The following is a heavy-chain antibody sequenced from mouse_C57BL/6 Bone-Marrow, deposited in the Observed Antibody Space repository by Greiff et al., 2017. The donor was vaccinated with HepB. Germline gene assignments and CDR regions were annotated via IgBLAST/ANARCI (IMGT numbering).Heavy chain of an antibody. D-gene: IGHD2-4*01. CDR2: ISSGSSTI. CDR3: ARDGDYDEDY. V-gene: IGHV5-17*01. J-gene: IGHJ2*01. Sequence: DVKLQESGGGLVKPGGSLKLSCAASGFTFSDYGMHWVRQAPEKGLEWVAYISSGSSTIYYADTVKGRFTISRDNAKNTLFLQMTSLRSEDTAMYYCARDGDYDEDYWGQGTTLTVSS. CDR1: GFTFSDYG.